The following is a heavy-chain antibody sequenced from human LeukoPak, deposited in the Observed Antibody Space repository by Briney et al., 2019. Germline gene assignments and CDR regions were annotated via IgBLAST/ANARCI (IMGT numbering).Heavy chain of an antibody. D-gene: IGHD5-12*01. J-gene: IGHJ4*02. Sequence: GGSLRLSCAASGFTFSSYGMHWVRQAPGKGLEWVAVISYDGSNKYYADSVNGRFTFSRDNAKNSLYLQMDSLRVEDTAVYYCARAGSHRNSGYDYWGQGTLVTVSS. CDR3: ARAGSHRNSGYDY. V-gene: IGHV3-30*03. CDR2: ISYDGSNK. CDR1: GFTFSSYG.